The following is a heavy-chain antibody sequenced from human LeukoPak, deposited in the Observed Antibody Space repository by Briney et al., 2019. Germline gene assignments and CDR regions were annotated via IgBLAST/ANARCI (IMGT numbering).Heavy chain of an antibody. CDR2: IYYSGDT. J-gene: IGHJ4*02. CDR1: GGSISTSGYY. CDR3: ARDGPNSEV. V-gene: IGHV4-31*11. Sequence: TLSLTCAVSGGSISTSGYYWSWIRQHPGEGLEWIGYIYYSGDTYYNPSLESRVAISVDTSKKQFSLKLTSVTAADTAVYYCARDGPNSEVWGQGTLVTVSS.